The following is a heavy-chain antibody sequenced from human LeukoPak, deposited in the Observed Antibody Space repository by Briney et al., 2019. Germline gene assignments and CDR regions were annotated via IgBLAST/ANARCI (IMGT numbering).Heavy chain of an antibody. V-gene: IGHV3-23*01. J-gene: IGHJ4*02. CDR1: GFTFSVYD. D-gene: IGHD3-10*01. CDR3: AKKFGELTF. Sequence: PGGSLRLSCAASGFTFSVYDMNWVRQAPGKGLEWVPAISGSGGNTYYEDSVKGRFTIFRDNSKNTLYLQMNSLRAEDTAVYYCAKKFGELTFWGQGTLVTVSS. CDR2: ISGSGGNT.